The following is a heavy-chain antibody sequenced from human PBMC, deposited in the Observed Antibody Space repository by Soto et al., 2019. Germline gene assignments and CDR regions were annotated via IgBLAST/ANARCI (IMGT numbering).Heavy chain of an antibody. CDR2: ISSSSSYI. Sequence: EVQLVESGGGLVKPGGSLRLSCAASGFTFSSYSMNWVRQAPGKGLEWVSSISSSSSYIYYADSVKGRFTISRDNAKNSLYLQRNRLRAEDTAVYYCARGTLWGGATDYWGQGTLVTVSS. D-gene: IGHD1-26*01. V-gene: IGHV3-21*01. J-gene: IGHJ4*02. CDR1: GFTFSSYS. CDR3: ARGTLWGGATDY.